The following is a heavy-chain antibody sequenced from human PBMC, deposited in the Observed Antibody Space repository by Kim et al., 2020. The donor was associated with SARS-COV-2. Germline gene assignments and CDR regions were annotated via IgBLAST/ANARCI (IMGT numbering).Heavy chain of an antibody. Sequence: GGSLRLSCAASGFTFSSYAMSWVRQAPGKGLEWVSAISGSGGSTYYADSVKGRFTISRDNSKNTLYLQMNSLRAEDTAVYYCAKTHGITIFGVVTYFQHWGQGTLVTVSS. CDR2: ISGSGGST. CDR3: AKTHGITIFGVVTYFQH. J-gene: IGHJ1*01. D-gene: IGHD3-3*01. CDR1: GFTFSSYA. V-gene: IGHV3-23*01.